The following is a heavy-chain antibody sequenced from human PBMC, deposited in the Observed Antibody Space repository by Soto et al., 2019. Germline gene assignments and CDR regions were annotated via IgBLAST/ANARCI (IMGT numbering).Heavy chain of an antibody. CDR3: AREESYYDSSGYSPF. Sequence: GSLRLSCAASGFTFSSYSMNWVRQAPGKGLEWVSSISSSSSYIYYADSVKGRFTISRDNAKNSLYRQMNSLRAEETAVYYCAREESYYDSSGYSPFWGQGTLVTVSS. J-gene: IGHJ4*02. CDR2: ISSSSSYI. CDR1: GFTFSSYS. V-gene: IGHV3-21*01. D-gene: IGHD3-22*01.